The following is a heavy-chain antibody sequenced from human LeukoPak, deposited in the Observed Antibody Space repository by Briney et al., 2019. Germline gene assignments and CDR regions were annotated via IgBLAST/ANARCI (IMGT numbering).Heavy chain of an antibody. V-gene: IGHV3-23*01. J-gene: IGHJ1*01. CDR3: ARVTMVRGVPFEYFQH. Sequence: GGSLRLSCAASGFTFSSYAMSWVRQAPGRGLEWVSAISGSGGSTYYADSVKGRFTISRDNSKNTLYLQMNSLRAEDTAVYYCARVTMVRGVPFEYFQHWGQGTLVTVSS. CDR1: GFTFSSYA. CDR2: ISGSGGST. D-gene: IGHD3-10*01.